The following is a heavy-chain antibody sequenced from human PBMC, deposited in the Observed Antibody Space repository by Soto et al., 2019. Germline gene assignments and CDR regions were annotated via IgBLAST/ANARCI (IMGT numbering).Heavy chain of an antibody. V-gene: IGHV4-34*01. CDR2: INHSGSS. J-gene: IGHJ6*02. D-gene: IGHD3-22*01. Sequence: TSETLSLTCAVYGGSFSGYYWSWIRQPPGEGLEWIGEINHSGSSDYHPPLKSRVTISVDTSTNQFSLKLSSVTAADTAVYYCARGRSRSIGSRLFYYYGMDVWGQGTTVTVSS. CDR1: GGSFSGYY. CDR3: ARGRSRSIGSRLFYYYGMDV.